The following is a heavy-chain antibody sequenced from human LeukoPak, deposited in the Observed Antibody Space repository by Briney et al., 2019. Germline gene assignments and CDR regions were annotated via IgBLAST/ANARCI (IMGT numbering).Heavy chain of an antibody. D-gene: IGHD6-19*01. CDR3: ARDPSNTSGWKTWFDT. CDR1: GFIFSSYG. Sequence: PGGSLRLSCAASGFIFSSYGMHWVRQAPGKGLEWVAFIRYDGSNKYYADSVKGRFTISRDNSKNMLYLQMNSQRAEDTAVYYCARDPSNTSGWKTWFDTWGQGTLVTVSS. J-gene: IGHJ5*02. V-gene: IGHV3-30*02. CDR2: IRYDGSNK.